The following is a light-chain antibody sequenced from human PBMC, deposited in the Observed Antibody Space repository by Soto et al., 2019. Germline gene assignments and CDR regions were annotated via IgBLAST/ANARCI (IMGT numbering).Light chain of an antibody. CDR2: GNS. CDR1: SSNIGAGYD. CDR3: QSHDSSLRGAV. Sequence: QAVVTQPPSVSGAPGQRVTISCSGSSSNIGAGYDVHWYQQLPGTAPKLVIYGNSNRPSGVPDRFSGSKSGTSASLAITGLLAEDEDDYYCQSHDSSLRGAVFGGGTQLTVL. J-gene: IGLJ7*01. V-gene: IGLV1-40*01.